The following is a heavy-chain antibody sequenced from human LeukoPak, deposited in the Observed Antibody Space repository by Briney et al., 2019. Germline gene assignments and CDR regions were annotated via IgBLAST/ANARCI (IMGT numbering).Heavy chain of an antibody. CDR1: GYTFTDYY. V-gene: IGHV1-2*02. D-gene: IGHD3-16*02. CDR3: ARGVDDYVWGSYRAPHFDY. CDR2: INPNDGDT. Sequence: ASVKVSCKASGYTFTDYYMHWVRQAPGQGFEWMGWINPNDGDTNYAQKFQGRVTMTRDTSISTAHMEVSRLRSDDTAVYYCARGVDDYVWGSYRAPHFDYWGQGTLVTVSS. J-gene: IGHJ4*02.